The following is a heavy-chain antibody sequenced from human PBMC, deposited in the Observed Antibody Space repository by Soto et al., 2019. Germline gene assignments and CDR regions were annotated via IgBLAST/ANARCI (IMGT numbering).Heavy chain of an antibody. J-gene: IGHJ4*02. CDR2: IYYSGST. CDR1: GGSISSYY. V-gene: IGHV4-59*08. Sequence: PSGTLSLTCTVSGGSISSYYWGWIRQPPGKGLEWIGYIYYSGSTNYNPSLKSRVTVSVDTSKNQFSLKLSSVTAADTAVYYCARSTVTRLFDYWGQGTLVTVSS. CDR3: ARSTVTRLFDY. D-gene: IGHD4-17*01.